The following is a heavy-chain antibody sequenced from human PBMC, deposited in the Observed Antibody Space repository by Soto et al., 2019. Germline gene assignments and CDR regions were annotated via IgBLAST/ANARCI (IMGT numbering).Heavy chain of an antibody. CDR3: ARQDYGGNSYFDY. CDR1: GFVFSSFW. V-gene: IGHV3-11*03. Sequence: PGGSLRLSCATSGFVFSSFWLSWVRQAPGKGLEWVSYISSSSSYTNYADSVKGRFTISRDNAKNSLYLQMNSLRAEDTAVYYCARQDYGGNSYFDYWGQRTLVTVSS. J-gene: IGHJ4*02. CDR2: ISSSSSYT. D-gene: IGHD4-17*01.